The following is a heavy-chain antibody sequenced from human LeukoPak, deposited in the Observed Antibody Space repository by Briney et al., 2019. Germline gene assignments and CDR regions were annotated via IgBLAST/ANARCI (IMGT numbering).Heavy chain of an antibody. D-gene: IGHD6-19*01. V-gene: IGHV1-18*01. CDR1: GYTFTSYG. J-gene: IGHJ5*02. CDR3: AKDGAVAGIGPFDP. CDR2: ISAYNGNT. Sequence: ASVKVSCKASGYTFTSYGISWVRQAPGQGLEWMGWISAYNGNTIYAQKLQGRVTMTTDTSTSAAYMELRSLRSDDTAVYYCAKDGAVAGIGPFDPWGQGTLVTVSS.